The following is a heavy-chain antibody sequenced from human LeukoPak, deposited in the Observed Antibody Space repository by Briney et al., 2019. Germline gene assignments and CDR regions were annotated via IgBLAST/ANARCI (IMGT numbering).Heavy chain of an antibody. V-gene: IGHV5-51*01. J-gene: IGHJ3*02. D-gene: IGHD1-26*01. CDR3: ARSGSLGAFDI. CDR2: IYPGDSDT. Sequence: GASLKISCKGSGYSFSSYWIGWVRQMPGKGLEWMGIIYPGDSDTRYNPSFRGQVTISADKSISTAYLQCSLKASDTAMYYCARSGSLGAFDIWGQGTMVTVSS. CDR1: GYSFSSYW.